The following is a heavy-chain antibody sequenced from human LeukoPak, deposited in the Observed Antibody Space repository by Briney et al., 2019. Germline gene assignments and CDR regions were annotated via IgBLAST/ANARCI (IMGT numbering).Heavy chain of an antibody. J-gene: IGHJ3*02. CDR1: GGTFSSYA. Sequence: SVKVSCKASGGTFSSYAISWVRQAPGQGLEWMGGIIPIFGTANYAQKFQGRVTITTDESTSTAYMELSSLRSEDTAVYYCARDTEIVTGAFDIWGQGQWSPSLQ. CDR2: IIPIFGTA. CDR3: ARDTEIVTGAFDI. D-gene: IGHD3-22*01. V-gene: IGHV1-69*05.